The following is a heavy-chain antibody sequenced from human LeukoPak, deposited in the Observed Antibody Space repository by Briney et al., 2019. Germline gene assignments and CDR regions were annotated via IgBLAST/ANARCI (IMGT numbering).Heavy chain of an antibody. CDR2: INHSGST. J-gene: IGHJ6*03. CDR3: ARRRMHTIFGVVNGRLYMDV. Sequence: PSETLSLTCAVYGGSFSGYYWSWIRQPPGKGLEWIGEINHSGSTNYNPSLKSRVTISVDTSKNQFSLKLSSVTAADTAVYYCARRRMHTIFGVVNGRLYMDVWGKGTTVTVSS. V-gene: IGHV4-34*01. CDR1: GGSFSGYY. D-gene: IGHD3-3*01.